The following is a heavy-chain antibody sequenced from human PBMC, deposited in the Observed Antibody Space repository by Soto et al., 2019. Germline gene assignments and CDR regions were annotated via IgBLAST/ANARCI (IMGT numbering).Heavy chain of an antibody. D-gene: IGHD2-21*02. CDR3: ASTQYGGNSCGVFDF. V-gene: IGHV4-59*12. CDR1: GGSISSYY. CDR2: IYHSGIT. Sequence: SETLSLTCTVSGGSISSYYWSWIRQPPGKGQEWIGYIYHSGITDYNPSLKSRVTISVDRSKNQFSLKLSSVTAADTAVYYCASTQYGGNSCGVFDFWGQGTMVTVSS. J-gene: IGHJ3*01.